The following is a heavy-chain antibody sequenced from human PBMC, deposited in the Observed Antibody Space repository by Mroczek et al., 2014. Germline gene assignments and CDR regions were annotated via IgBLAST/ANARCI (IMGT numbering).Heavy chain of an antibody. Sequence: QVTLKESGPTLVKPTQTLTLTCTFSGFSLSTSGVGVGWIRQPPGKALEWLALIYWNDDKRYSPSLKSRLTITKDTSKNQVVLTMTNMDPVDTATYYCAHRPQDPYSYGPELYFQHWGQGTLVTVSS. CDR1: GFSLSTSGVG. D-gene: IGHD5-18*01. CDR3: AHRPQDPYSYGPELYFQH. V-gene: IGHV2-5*01. CDR2: IYWNDDK. J-gene: IGHJ1*01.